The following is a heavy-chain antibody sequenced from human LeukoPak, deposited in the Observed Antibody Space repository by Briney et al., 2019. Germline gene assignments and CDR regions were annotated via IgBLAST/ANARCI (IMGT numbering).Heavy chain of an antibody. V-gene: IGHV4-34*01. D-gene: IGHD3-10*01. CDR2: INHSGST. CDR1: GGSFSGYY. Sequence: PSETLSLTCAVYGGSFSGYYWSWIRQPPGKGLEWIGEINHSGSTNYNPSLKSRVTISVDTSKNQFSLKLSSVTAADTAVYYCARGRDMARGNWFDPWGQGTLVTVSS. CDR3: ARGRDMARGNWFDP. J-gene: IGHJ5*02.